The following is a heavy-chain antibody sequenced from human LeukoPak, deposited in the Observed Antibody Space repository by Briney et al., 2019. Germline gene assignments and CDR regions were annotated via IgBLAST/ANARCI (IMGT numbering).Heavy chain of an antibody. D-gene: IGHD1-1*01. J-gene: IGHJ5*02. CDR1: GYSFITVG. CDR3: ARDWDGRSDCFDP. CDR2: ISGPSDDI. V-gene: IGHV1-18*01. Sequence: ASVKVSCQASGYSFITVGISWVRQAPGHGLEWMGYISGPSDDINYADNFQDRLTMTTDTSTSTAYMELRSLTSDDTAVYYCARDWDGRSDCFDPWGQGTLVIVSS.